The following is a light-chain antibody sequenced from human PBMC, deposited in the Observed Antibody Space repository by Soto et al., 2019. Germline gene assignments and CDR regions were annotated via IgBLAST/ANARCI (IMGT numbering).Light chain of an antibody. J-gene: IGLJ3*02. V-gene: IGLV2-14*01. Sequence: QSALTQPASVSGSPGQSITISCTGTSSDVGGYNYVSWYQQHPGKAPKLMIYDVSNRPSGVSNRFSGSKSGNTASLTISGLQAEDEADYYCSSYPSSSPRGYWVFGGGTKVTVL. CDR2: DVS. CDR1: SSDVGGYNY. CDR3: SSYPSSSPRGYWV.